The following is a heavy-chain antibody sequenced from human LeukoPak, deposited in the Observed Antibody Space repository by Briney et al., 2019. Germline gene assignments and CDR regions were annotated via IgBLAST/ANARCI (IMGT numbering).Heavy chain of an antibody. Sequence: GASVKVSCKATGGTFSSYAISWVRQAPGQGLEWMGGIIPIFGTANYAQKFQGRVTITADESTSTAYMELSSLRSEDTAVYYCARIHSMAGELPRFDPWGQGTLLTVSS. CDR2: IIPIFGTA. CDR1: GGTFSSYA. CDR3: ARIHSMAGELPRFDP. D-gene: IGHD3-10*01. V-gene: IGHV1-69*13. J-gene: IGHJ5*02.